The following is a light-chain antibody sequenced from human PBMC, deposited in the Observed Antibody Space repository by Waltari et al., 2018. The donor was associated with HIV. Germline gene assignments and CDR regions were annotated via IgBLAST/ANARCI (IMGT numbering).Light chain of an antibody. CDR1: NNDVGDYNH. V-gene: IGLV2-14*03. J-gene: IGLJ1*01. CDR3: TAYKYSTRSYV. Sequence: QSALTQPASVSGSPGQSITISCIGSNNDVGDYNHVAWYQQHPDKAPKLLIYDVTNRPPRVSNRFSCSKSGNTASLAISGLQAEDEADYFCTAYKYSTRSYVFGTGTKVTVL. CDR2: DVT.